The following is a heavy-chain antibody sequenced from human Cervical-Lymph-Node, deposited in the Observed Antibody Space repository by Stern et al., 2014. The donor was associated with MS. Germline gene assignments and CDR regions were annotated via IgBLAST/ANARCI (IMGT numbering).Heavy chain of an antibody. CDR3: ARQTSVTSRFDAFDI. J-gene: IGHJ3*02. CDR1: GYSFTSYW. V-gene: IGHV5-51*01. Sequence: EVQLVESGAEVKKPGESLKISCKGSGYSFTSYWIGWVRQKPGEGLEWMGIIPPIDSDTRYSPSFQGQVTISGDKSVSTAYLQWTSLKASDAAMYYCARQTSVTSRFDAFDIWGQGTMVTVSS. CDR2: IPPIDSDT. D-gene: IGHD4-17*01.